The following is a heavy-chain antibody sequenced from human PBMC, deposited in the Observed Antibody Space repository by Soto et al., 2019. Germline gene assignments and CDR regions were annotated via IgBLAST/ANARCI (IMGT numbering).Heavy chain of an antibody. CDR3: ARRAVAGVYNYYYGMDV. D-gene: IGHD6-19*01. CDR1: GGTFSSYA. J-gene: IGHJ6*02. CDR2: IIPIFGTA. Sequence: SVKVSCKASGGTFSSYAISWVRQAPGQGLEWMGGIIPIFGTANYAQKFQGRVTITADESTSTAYMELSSLRSEDTAVYYCARRAVAGVYNYYYGMDVWGQGTTVTVSS. V-gene: IGHV1-69*13.